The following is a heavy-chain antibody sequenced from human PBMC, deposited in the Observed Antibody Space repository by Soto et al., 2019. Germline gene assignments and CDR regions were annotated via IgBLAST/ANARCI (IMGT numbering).Heavy chain of an antibody. V-gene: IGHV4-34*01. J-gene: IGHJ6*02. CDR1: GGSFSGYY. Sequence: SETLSLTCAVYGGSFSGYYWSWIRQPPGKGLEWIGEINHSGSTNYNPSLKSRVTISVDTSKNQFSLKLSSVTAADTAVYYCGRGRYYFGWGSYYNPPYYYYSGMDVWGQGTTVTVSS. CDR2: INHSGST. CDR3: GRGRYYFGWGSYYNPPYYYYSGMDV. D-gene: IGHD3-10*01.